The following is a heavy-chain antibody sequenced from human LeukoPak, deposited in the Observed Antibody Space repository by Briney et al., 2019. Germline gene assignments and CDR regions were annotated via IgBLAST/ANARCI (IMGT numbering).Heavy chain of an antibody. CDR1: GFTVSSNY. D-gene: IGHD3-10*02. CDR2: IYSGGST. J-gene: IGHJ6*04. CDR3: AELGITMIGGV. Sequence: GGSLRLSCAASGFTVSSNYMSWVRQAPGKGLEWVSVIYSGGSTYYADSVKGRFTISRNNSKNTLYLQMNSLRAEDTAVYYCAELGITMIGGVWGKGTTVTISS. V-gene: IGHV3-53*01.